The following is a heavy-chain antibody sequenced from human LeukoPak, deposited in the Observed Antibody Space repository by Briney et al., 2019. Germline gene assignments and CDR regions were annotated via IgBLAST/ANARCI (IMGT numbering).Heavy chain of an antibody. CDR1: GGSISSGSYY. CDR3: ARDFMGATKGGIYNWFDP. V-gene: IGHV4-61*02. D-gene: IGHD1-26*01. CDR2: IYTSGST. J-gene: IGHJ5*02. Sequence: SETLSLTCTVSGGSISSGSYYWSWIRQPAGKGLEWLGRIYTSGSTNYNPSLKSRVTISVDTSKNQFSLKLSSVTAADTAVYYCARDFMGATKGGIYNWFDPWGQGTLVTVSS.